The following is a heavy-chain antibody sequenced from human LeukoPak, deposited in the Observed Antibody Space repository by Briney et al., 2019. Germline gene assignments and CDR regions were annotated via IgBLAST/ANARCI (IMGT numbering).Heavy chain of an antibody. CDR1: RFIFRDLY. V-gene: IGHV3-72*01. J-gene: IGHJ4*02. D-gene: IGHD3-16*02. CDR3: CRVQLGYRALRPLDD. CDR2: IRNKANSYTT. Sequence: CLGLSRAVSRFIFRDLYMECVRDAPGKGLECGGRIRNKANSYTTQYAASVKGRFIISRDDSKNSLSLQMNSLKSEDTAVYYCCRVQLGYRALRPLDDWGQGVLVTVSS.